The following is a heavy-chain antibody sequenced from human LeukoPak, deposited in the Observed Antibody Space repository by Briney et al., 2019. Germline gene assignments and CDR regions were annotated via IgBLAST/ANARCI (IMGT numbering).Heavy chain of an antibody. CDR2: ISWNSGSI. V-gene: IGHV3-9*03. Sequence: PGGSLRLSCAASGFTFDDFAMHWVLQAPGKGLEWVSGISWNSGSIGYADSVKGRFTISRDNAKNSLYLQMNSLRAEDMALYYCAKGHAAGFFDYWGQGTLVTVSS. D-gene: IGHD6-13*01. J-gene: IGHJ4*02. CDR3: AKGHAAGFFDY. CDR1: GFTFDDFA.